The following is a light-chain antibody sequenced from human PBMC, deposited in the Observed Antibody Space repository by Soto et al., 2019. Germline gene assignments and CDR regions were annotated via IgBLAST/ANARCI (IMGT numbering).Light chain of an antibody. Sequence: EIVLTQSPGTLSSSPGERATLTCRASQSVGSSYLAWYQQKPGQAPRLLIYGASSRATGIPDRFSGSGSGTDFTLTITRLEPEDFAVFYCQQYGRSPPAFGQGTKVDNK. CDR1: QSVGSSY. CDR2: GAS. V-gene: IGKV3-20*01. J-gene: IGKJ1*01. CDR3: QQYGRSPPA.